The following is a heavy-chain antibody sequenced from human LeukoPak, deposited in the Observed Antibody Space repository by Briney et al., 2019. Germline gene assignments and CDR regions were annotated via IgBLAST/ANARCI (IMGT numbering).Heavy chain of an antibody. CDR1: GGSIDDNYL. J-gene: IGHJ4*02. CDR3: ARHYDFSSPYNN. Sequence: KPSETLSLTCVVSGGSIDDNYLWTWVRQPPGKGLDWIGEISHTEGAKYCPSLEGRVSISMDRSKNLFSPMLRSVTAADTAVYFCARHYDFSSPYNNWGQGILVTVSS. CDR2: ISHTEGA. D-gene: IGHD3-3*01. V-gene: IGHV4/OR15-8*02.